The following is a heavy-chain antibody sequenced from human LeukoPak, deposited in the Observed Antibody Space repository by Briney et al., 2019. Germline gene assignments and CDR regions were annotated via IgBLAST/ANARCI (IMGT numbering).Heavy chain of an antibody. CDR2: IYSGGST. CDR1: GFTVSSSY. Sequence: GGSLRLSCAASGFTVSSSYMSWVRQAPGKGLEWVSVIYSGGSTYYADSVKGRFTISRDNSKNMLYLQMNSLRAEDTAVYYCARAMIHITMIVNAFDIWGQGTMVTVSS. D-gene: IGHD3-22*01. J-gene: IGHJ3*02. CDR3: ARAMIHITMIVNAFDI. V-gene: IGHV3-66*01.